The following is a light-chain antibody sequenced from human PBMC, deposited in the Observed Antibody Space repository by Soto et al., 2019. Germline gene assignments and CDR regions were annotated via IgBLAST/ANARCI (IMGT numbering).Light chain of an antibody. CDR2: SAS. V-gene: IGKV1-9*01. CDR3: LQANSFPQT. J-gene: IGKJ1*01. CDR1: QGISNS. Sequence: DVQLTQSPSFMSLSAGDRVTITCRASQGISNSLAWYQQKPGKAPKLLIYSASTLQSGVPSRFSGSGSGTEFTLTISSLQPEDVATYYCLQANSFPQTFGQGTKVDIK.